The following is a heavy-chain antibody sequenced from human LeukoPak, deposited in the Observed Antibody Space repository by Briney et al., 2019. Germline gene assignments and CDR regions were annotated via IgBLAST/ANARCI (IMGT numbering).Heavy chain of an antibody. Sequence: PSETLSLTCAVYGGSLSGYYWSWIRQPPGKGLEWIGEINHSGSTNYNPSLKSRVTISVDTSKNQFSLKLSSVTAADTAVYYCARGWLYFDYWGQGTLVTVSS. V-gene: IGHV4-34*01. CDR3: ARGWLYFDY. J-gene: IGHJ4*02. D-gene: IGHD5-12*01. CDR2: INHSGST. CDR1: GGSLSGYY.